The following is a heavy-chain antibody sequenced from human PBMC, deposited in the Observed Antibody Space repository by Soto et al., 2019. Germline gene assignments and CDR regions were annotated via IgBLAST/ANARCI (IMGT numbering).Heavy chain of an antibody. J-gene: IGHJ4*02. Sequence: QVQLVQSGAAVKKPGASVKVSCKASGYTFTSYGLSWVRQAPGQGLEWMGWISAYNGNTNYAQKLKARLTMTTDTSTSAADMELRSLRSDDTAVYYCARGPTMYSGNYYPYWGQGTLVTVSS. D-gene: IGHD1-26*01. V-gene: IGHV1-18*01. CDR3: ARGPTMYSGNYYPY. CDR2: ISAYNGNT. CDR1: GYTFTSYG.